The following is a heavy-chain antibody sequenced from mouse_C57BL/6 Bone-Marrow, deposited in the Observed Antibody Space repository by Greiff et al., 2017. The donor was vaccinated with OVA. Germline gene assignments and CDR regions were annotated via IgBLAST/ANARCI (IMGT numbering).Heavy chain of an antibody. Sequence: EVQLVESGGGLVQPGGSLSLSCAASGFTFTDYYMSWVRQPPVKALEWLGFIRNKANGYTTEYSASVKGRFTISRDNSQSILYLQMNALRAEDSATYYCASHPYYGSSPWFAYWGQGTLVTVSA. CDR3: ASHPYYGSSPWFAY. CDR2: IRNKANGYTT. CDR1: GFTFTDYY. J-gene: IGHJ3*01. D-gene: IGHD1-1*01. V-gene: IGHV7-3*01.